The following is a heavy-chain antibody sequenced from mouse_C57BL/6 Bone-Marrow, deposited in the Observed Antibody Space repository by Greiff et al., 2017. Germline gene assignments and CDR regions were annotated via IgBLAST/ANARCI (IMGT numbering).Heavy chain of an antibody. Sequence: EVQLVESGAELVRPGASVKLSCTASGFNIKDDYMHWVKQRPEQGLEWIGWIDPENGDTEYASKFQGKATITADTSSNTAYLQLSSLTSEDTAVYYCTPDYYGSRGNYWGQGTTLTVSS. D-gene: IGHD1-1*01. V-gene: IGHV14-4*01. J-gene: IGHJ2*01. CDR1: GFNIKDDY. CDR3: TPDYYGSRGNY. CDR2: IDPENGDT.